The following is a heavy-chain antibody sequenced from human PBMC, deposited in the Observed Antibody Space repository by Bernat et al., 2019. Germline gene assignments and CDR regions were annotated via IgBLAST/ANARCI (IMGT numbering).Heavy chain of an antibody. CDR3: ARDFFIVSTIFSQHDFWCHF. J-gene: IGHJ4*02. D-gene: IGHD5/OR15-5a*01. CDR1: GFSFSSYS. Sequence: QVHLVESGGGVVQPGRSLRLSCAASGFSFSSYSMHWVRQAPGKGLEWVSIISHDGSNKYYADSVKGRFTISRDNSKSTVYLQMNSLRADDTAVYYCARDFFIVSTIFSQHDFWCHFWGQGTLVIVS. V-gene: IGHV3-30-3*01. CDR2: ISHDGSNK.